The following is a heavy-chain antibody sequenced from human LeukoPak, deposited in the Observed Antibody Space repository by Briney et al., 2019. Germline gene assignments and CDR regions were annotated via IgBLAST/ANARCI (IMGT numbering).Heavy chain of an antibody. J-gene: IGHJ4*02. V-gene: IGHV1-18*01. D-gene: IGHD6-19*01. CDR1: GYTLTELS. Sequence: ASVKVSCKVSGYTLTELSMHWVRQAPGKGLEWMGWITAYNGNTNYAQKLQGRVTMTTDTSTTTAYMELRSLRSDDTAVYYCARANVAVAAKYWGQGTLVTVSS. CDR3: ARANVAVAAKY. CDR2: ITAYNGNT.